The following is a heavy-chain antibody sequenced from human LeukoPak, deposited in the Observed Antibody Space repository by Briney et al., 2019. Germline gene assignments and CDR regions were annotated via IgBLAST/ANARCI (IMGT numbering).Heavy chain of an antibody. Sequence: GGSLRLSCAASGFTFSDYWIHWVRQAPGKGLVWVSRINTDGSITNYADSVKGRFSISRDNAKNTLYLQMSSLRAEDTAVYYCARDRGPRTGFMVREAYDYWGQGTLVTVSS. CDR2: INTDGSIT. CDR3: ARDRGPRTGFMVREAYDY. J-gene: IGHJ4*02. D-gene: IGHD3-10*01. V-gene: IGHV3-74*01. CDR1: GFTFSDYW.